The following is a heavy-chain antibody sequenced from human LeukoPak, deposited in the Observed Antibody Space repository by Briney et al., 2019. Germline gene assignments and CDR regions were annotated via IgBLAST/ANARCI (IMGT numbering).Heavy chain of an antibody. Sequence: PGGSLRLSCAASGFTLNNYAMTWVRQAPGKGLEWVSVVSGSGDNTNYADSVKGRFTISRDNSKNTLFLQMNSLRTEDTAVYFCARWGNDYSQFDSWGQGTLVTVST. V-gene: IGHV3-23*01. CDR3: ARWGNDYSQFDS. CDR1: GFTLNNYA. CDR2: VSGSGDNT. D-gene: IGHD4-11*01. J-gene: IGHJ4*02.